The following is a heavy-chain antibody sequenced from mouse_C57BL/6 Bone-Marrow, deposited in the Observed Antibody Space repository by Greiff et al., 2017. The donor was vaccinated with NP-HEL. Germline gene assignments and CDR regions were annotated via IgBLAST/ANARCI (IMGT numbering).Heavy chain of an antibody. Sequence: VMLVESGAELARPGASVKLSCKASGYTFTSYGISWVKQRTGQGLEWIGEIYPRSGNTYYNEKFKGKATLTADKSSSTAYMELRSLTSEDSAVYFCARQGTWDYDGFAYWGQGTLVTVSA. V-gene: IGHV1-81*01. CDR2: IYPRSGNT. CDR1: GYTFTSYG. CDR3: ARQGTWDYDGFAY. D-gene: IGHD2-4*01. J-gene: IGHJ3*01.